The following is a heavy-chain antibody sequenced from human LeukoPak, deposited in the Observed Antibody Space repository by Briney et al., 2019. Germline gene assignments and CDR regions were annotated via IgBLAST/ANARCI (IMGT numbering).Heavy chain of an antibody. D-gene: IGHD3-22*01. CDR2: IYYSGST. Sequence: SETLSLTCTVSGGSISSSSYYWGWIRQPPGKGLEWIGSIYYSGSTYYNPSLKSRVTISVDTSKNQFSLKLSSVTAADTAVYYCARAPPYDSSVYPPTSFDSGGQEPLVT. CDR3: ARAPPYDSSVYPPTSFDS. J-gene: IGHJ4*02. V-gene: IGHV4-39*07. CDR1: GGSISSSSYY.